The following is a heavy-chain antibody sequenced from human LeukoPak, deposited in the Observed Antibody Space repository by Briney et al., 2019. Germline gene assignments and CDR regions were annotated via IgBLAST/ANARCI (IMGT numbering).Heavy chain of an antibody. V-gene: IGHV4-30-4*01. J-gene: IGHJ4*02. Sequence: SETLSLTCNVSGDSVNSADYYWSWIRQPPGTGLEWIAYIYYSGITYYSPSLKSRVSISVDKSKNQFSLRLSSVSAADTAVYYCARATRHDVVVFDFWGQGTLVTVSS. CDR2: IYYSGIT. D-gene: IGHD2-21*01. CDR3: ARATRHDVVVFDF. CDR1: GDSVNSADYY.